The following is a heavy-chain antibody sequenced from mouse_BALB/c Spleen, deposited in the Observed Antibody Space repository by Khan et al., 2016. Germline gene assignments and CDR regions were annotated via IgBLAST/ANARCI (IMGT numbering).Heavy chain of an antibody. CDR1: GDSITSGY. CDR2: ISYSYST. CDR3: ARVGGNYRSWFAY. J-gene: IGHJ3*01. D-gene: IGHD2-1*01. Sequence: EVQLQESGPSLVKPSQTLSLTCSVTGDSITSGYWNWIRKFPGNKLEYMGYISYSYSTYYNPSLKSRISITRDTSKNQYYLQLNSVTTEDTATYYCARVGGNYRSWFAYWGQGTLVTVSA. V-gene: IGHV3-8*02.